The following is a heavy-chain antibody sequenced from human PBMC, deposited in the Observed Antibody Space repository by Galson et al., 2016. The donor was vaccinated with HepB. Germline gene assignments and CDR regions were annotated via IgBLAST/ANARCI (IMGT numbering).Heavy chain of an antibody. V-gene: IGHV6-1*01. D-gene: IGHD6-25*01. J-gene: IGHJ4*02. CDR2: TYYRSKWYN. CDR3: ARERAAGLDGARGT. CDR1: GDSVSSKSAA. Sequence: CAISGDSVSSKSAAWNWIRQSPSRGLEWLGRTYYRSKWYNDYAVSVKSRITINPDTTKNQFSLQLNSVTPEDTAVYYCARERAAGLDGARGTWGQGTLVTVSS.